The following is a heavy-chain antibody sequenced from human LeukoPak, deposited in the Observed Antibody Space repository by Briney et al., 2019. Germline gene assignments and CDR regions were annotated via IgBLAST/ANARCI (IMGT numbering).Heavy chain of an antibody. CDR1: GGSISSYY. CDR3: ARFPGEIVVDYYGRDV. Sequence: SETLSLTCTVSGGSISSYYWSWIRQPPGKGLEWIWYIYYSGSTNYNPSLKSRVTISVDTSTNQFSLKLSSVTAADTAVYYCARFPGEIVVDYYGRDVWGQGTTVTVSS. D-gene: IGHD3-22*01. CDR2: IYYSGST. V-gene: IGHV4-59*08. J-gene: IGHJ6*02.